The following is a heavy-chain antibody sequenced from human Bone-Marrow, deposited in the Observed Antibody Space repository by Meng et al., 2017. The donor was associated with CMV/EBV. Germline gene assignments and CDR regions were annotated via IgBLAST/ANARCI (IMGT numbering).Heavy chain of an antibody. Sequence: SVKVSCKASGGTFSSYAISWVRQAPGQGLEWMGGIIPIFGTANYAQKFQGKVTITTDESTSTAYMELSSLRSEDTAVYYCARDGDYDSHFGMDVWGQGTTVTVSS. J-gene: IGHJ6*02. D-gene: IGHD3-3*01. CDR1: GGTFSSYA. V-gene: IGHV1-69*05. CDR3: ARDGDYDSHFGMDV. CDR2: IIPIFGTA.